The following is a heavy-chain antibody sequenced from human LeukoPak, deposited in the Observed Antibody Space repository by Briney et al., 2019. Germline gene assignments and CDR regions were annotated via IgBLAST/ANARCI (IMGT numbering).Heavy chain of an antibody. D-gene: IGHD4-23*01. V-gene: IGHV1-18*01. CDR1: GYTFTSYG. J-gene: IGHJ1*01. Sequence: ASVKVCCKASGYTFTSYGISWVRQAPGQGLEWMGWISAYNGNTNYAQKLQGRVTMTTDTSTSTAYMELRSLRSDDTAVYYCARDLGYNDYGGNKYFQHWGQGTLVTVSS. CDR3: ARDLGYNDYGGNKYFQH. CDR2: ISAYNGNT.